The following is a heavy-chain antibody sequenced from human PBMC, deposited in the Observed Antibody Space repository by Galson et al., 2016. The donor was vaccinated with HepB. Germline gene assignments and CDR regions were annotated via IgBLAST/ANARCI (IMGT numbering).Heavy chain of an antibody. Sequence: SVKVSCKASGFTFATYSIHWLRQAPGQRPEWMGWINGDNGNTKYSQKFQGRVTMTRDTSASTAHMELSSLRSEDSAVYFCSGDPRPYNRGWDVAWFDPWGQGTLVTVPS. J-gene: IGHJ5*02. D-gene: IGHD6-19*01. CDR2: INGDNGNT. CDR1: GFTFATYS. CDR3: SGDPRPYNRGWDVAWFDP. V-gene: IGHV1-3*01.